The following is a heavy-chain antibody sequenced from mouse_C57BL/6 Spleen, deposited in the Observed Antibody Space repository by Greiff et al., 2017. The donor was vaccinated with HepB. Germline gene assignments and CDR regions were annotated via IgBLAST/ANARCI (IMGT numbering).Heavy chain of an antibody. J-gene: IGHJ1*03. Sequence: VQLKQSGPELVKPGASVKISCKASGYTFTDYYMNWVKQSHGKSLEWIGDINPNNGGTSYNQKFKGKATLTVDKSSSTAYMELRSLTSEDSAVYYCASPTVVAKDWYFDVWGTGTTVTVSS. V-gene: IGHV1-26*01. CDR1: GYTFTDYY. D-gene: IGHD1-1*01. CDR3: ASPTVVAKDWYFDV. CDR2: INPNNGGT.